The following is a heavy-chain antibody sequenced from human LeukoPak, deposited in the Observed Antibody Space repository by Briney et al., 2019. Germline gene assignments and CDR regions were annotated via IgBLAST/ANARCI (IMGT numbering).Heavy chain of an antibody. J-gene: IGHJ5*02. CDR2: IYYSGST. Sequence: SETLSLTCTVSGGSISSSSYYWGWIRQPPGKGLEWIGSIYYSGSTYYNPSLKSRVTISVDTSKNQFSLKLSSVTAADTAVYYCARHRHSSGYPSIAWFDPWGQGTLVTVPS. V-gene: IGHV4-39*01. CDR3: ARHRHSSGYPSIAWFDP. D-gene: IGHD3-22*01. CDR1: GGSISSSSYY.